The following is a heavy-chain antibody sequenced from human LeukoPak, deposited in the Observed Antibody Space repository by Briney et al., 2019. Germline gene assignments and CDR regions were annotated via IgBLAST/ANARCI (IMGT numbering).Heavy chain of an antibody. Sequence: GEPLRISCKGSGYRITSYWISWARQMPGKGLEWMGRFDPSDSYNNYHPPFQGHVTISADKSISTAYLQWSSLKASDTAMYYGAIKYYYYYCMDVWGQGTTVTVSS. CDR2: FDPSDSYN. CDR1: GYRITSYW. V-gene: IGHV5-10-1*01. CDR3: AIKYYYYYCMDV. J-gene: IGHJ6*02.